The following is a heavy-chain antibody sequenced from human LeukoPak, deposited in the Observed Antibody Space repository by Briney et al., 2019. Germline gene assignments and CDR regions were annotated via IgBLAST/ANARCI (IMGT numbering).Heavy chain of an antibody. CDR3: ARDGDGYNNYFDY. J-gene: IGHJ4*02. CDR2: IIPIFGTA. V-gene: IGHV1-69*13. CDR1: GGTFSSYA. Sequence: SVKVSCKASGGTFSSYAISWVQQAPGQGLEWMGGIIPIFGTANYAQKFQGRVTITADESTSTAYMELSSLRSEDTAVYYCARDGDGYNNYFDYWGQGTLVTVSS. D-gene: IGHD5-24*01.